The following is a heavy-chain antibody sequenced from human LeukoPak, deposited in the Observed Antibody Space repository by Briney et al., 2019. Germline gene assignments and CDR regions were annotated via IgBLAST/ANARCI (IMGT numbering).Heavy chain of an antibody. V-gene: IGHV3-23*01. CDR3: AKSYYYDSSGYYSLSCFDY. CDR2: VSGGGGST. J-gene: IGHJ4*02. D-gene: IGHD3-22*01. CDR1: GFTFNSYA. Sequence: GGSLRLSCAASGFTFNSYAMSWVRQAPGKGLEWVSGVSGGGGSTYYADSVKGRFTISRDNSKNAVYLQMDSLRAEDTAIYYCAKSYYYDSSGYYSLSCFDYWGQGSLVTVSS.